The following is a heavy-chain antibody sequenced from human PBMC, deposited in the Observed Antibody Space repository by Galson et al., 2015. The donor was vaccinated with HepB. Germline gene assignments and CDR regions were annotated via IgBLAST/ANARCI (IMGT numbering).Heavy chain of an antibody. CDR1: GFPFSDYY. J-gene: IGHJ6*02. Sequence: SLRLSCAASGFPFSDYYMSWIRQAPGKGLEWVSYISSSGSTIYYADSVKGRFTISSDNAKNSLYLQMNSLRAEDTAVYYCARDSSEASPVREFYYYYGMVVWGQGTTVTVS. CDR2: ISSSGSTI. D-gene: IGHD5-24*01. V-gene: IGHV3-11*01. CDR3: ARDSSEASPVREFYYYYGMVV.